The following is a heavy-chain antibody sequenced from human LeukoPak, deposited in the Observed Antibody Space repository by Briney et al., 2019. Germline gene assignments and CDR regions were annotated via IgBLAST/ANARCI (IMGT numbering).Heavy chain of an antibody. V-gene: IGHV3-23*01. J-gene: IGHJ3*02. Sequence: GGSLRLSCAASGFTFSSYAMSWVRQAPGKGLEWVSAISGSGGSTYYADSVKGRFTISRDNSKNTLYLQMNSLRAEDTAVYYCAKALDLSRYFDWLLFGGAFDIWGQGTMVTVSS. CDR2: ISGSGGST. D-gene: IGHD3-9*01. CDR1: GFTFSSYA. CDR3: AKALDLSRYFDWLLFGGAFDI.